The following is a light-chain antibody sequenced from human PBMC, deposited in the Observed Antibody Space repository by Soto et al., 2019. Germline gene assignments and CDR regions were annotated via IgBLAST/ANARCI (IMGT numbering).Light chain of an antibody. V-gene: IGKV3-11*01. CDR3: QQRSNWIT. Sequence: VVSLSVATLSLSTGERATLSCWASQSVSTYLAWYQQKPGQAPRLLIYDASSRATGIPARFSGSGSGTDFTLTISSVEPEDFAVYYCQQRSNWITFGQGTRLEIK. CDR2: DAS. CDR1: QSVSTY. J-gene: IGKJ5*01.